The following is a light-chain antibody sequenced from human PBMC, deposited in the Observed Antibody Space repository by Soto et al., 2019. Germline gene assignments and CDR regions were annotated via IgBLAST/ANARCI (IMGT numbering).Light chain of an antibody. CDR1: RSISSSY. CDR3: QQYGSTSWT. J-gene: IGKJ1*01. CDR2: GAS. Sequence: PGEPASPSCSASRSISSSYLALYQQKPAQAPRLLIYGASSRATGCADTFSGSGCGTDFTLTISSLEPEDVEVDYCQQYGSTSWTFGQGTKVEIK. V-gene: IGKV3-20*01.